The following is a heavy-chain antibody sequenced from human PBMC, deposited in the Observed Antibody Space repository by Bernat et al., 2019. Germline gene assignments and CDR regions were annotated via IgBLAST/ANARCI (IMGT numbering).Heavy chain of an antibody. Sequence: QVQLVQSGAEVKKPGASVKVSCKASGYTFTSYYMHWVRQAPGQGLEWMGIINPSGGSTSYAQKFQGRVTMTRDTSTSTVYMERSSLRSEDTAVYYCARVGGKGGREYGSGSQPPDYWGQGTLVTVSS. V-gene: IGHV1-46*01. CDR1: GYTFTSYY. CDR2: INPSGGST. CDR3: ARVGGKGGREYGSGSQPPDY. J-gene: IGHJ4*02. D-gene: IGHD3-10*01.